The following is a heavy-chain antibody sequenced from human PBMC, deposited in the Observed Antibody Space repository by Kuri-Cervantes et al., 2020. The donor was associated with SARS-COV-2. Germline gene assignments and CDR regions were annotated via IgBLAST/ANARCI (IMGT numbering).Heavy chain of an antibody. CDR1: GGTFSSYA. V-gene: IGHV1-69*05. D-gene: IGHD3-22*01. CDR3: ASYSSGYYYVLENWFDP. Sequence: SVKVSCKASGGTFSSYAVSWVRQAPGQGLEWMGGIIPIFGTANYAQKFQGRVTITTDESTSTAYMELSSLRSEDTAVYYWASYSSGYYYVLENWFDPWGQGTLVTVSS. J-gene: IGHJ5*02. CDR2: IIPIFGTA.